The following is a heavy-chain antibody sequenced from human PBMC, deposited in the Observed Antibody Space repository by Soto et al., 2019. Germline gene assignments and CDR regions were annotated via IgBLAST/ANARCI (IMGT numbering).Heavy chain of an antibody. CDR3: AKVERHAD. J-gene: IGHJ4*02. V-gene: IGHV3-23*01. CDR2: ISGSGDTT. D-gene: IGHD1-1*01. Sequence: GGSPRLSCAASGFTVCSYAMNWVRQAPGKGLKWVSVISGSGDTTVYADSVKGRFTISRDNSKSMLYLQMNSLRVDDTAVYYCAKVERHADWGQGTLVTVSS. CDR1: GFTVCSYA.